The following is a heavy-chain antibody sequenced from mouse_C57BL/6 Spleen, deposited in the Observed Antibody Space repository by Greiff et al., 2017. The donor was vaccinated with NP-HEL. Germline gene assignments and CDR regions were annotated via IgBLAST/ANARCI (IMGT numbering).Heavy chain of an antibody. CDR1: GYTFTSYW. V-gene: IGHV1-55*01. CDR2: IYPGSGST. J-gene: IGHJ4*01. CDR3: ARQLRLHGYAMDY. Sequence: QVQLQQPGAELVKPGASVKMSCKASGYTFTSYWITWVKQRPGQGLEWIGDIYPGSGSTNYNEKFKSKATLTVDTSSSTAYMQLSSLTSEDSAVYYCARQLRLHGYAMDYWGQGTSVTVSS. D-gene: IGHD3-2*02.